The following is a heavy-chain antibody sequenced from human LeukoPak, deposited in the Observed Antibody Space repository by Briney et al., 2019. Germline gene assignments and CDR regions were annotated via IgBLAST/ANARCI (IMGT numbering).Heavy chain of an antibody. CDR1: GFTFSSYA. CDR2: ISGSGGST. D-gene: IGHD3-10*01. Sequence: GGSLRLSCAASGFTFSSYAMSWVRQAPGKGLEWVSAISGSGGSTYYADSVKGRFTISRDNSKNTLYLQMNSLRAGDTAVYYCAKSRGSGSYYNPPDGMDVWGQGTTVTVSS. V-gene: IGHV3-23*01. J-gene: IGHJ6*02. CDR3: AKSRGSGSYYNPPDGMDV.